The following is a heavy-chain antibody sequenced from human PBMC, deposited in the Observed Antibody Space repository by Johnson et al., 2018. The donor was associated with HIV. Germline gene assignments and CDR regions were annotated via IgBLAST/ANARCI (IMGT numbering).Heavy chain of an antibody. CDR3: ARDRRQFLEWLSDAFDI. J-gene: IGHJ3*02. CDR2: IGTAGDT. Sequence: VQLVESGGGLVQPGGSLRLSCAAYGFTLSDYWMHWVRQATGNGLEWVSAIGTAGDTYYVDSVKGRFTISRDNAKNSLYLQMSSLRVADTAVYYCARDRRQFLEWLSDAFDIWGQGTMVTVSS. D-gene: IGHD3-3*01. V-gene: IGHV3-13*01. CDR1: GFTLSDYW.